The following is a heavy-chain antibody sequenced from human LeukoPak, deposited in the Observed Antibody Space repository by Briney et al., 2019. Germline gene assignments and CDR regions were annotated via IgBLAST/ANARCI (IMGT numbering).Heavy chain of an antibody. D-gene: IGHD6-13*01. V-gene: IGHV1-8*03. CDR1: GYTFTSYD. CDR3: ARGSKGYSSTWPQAEFDY. Sequence: ASVKVSCKASGYTFTSYDINWVRQATGQGLEWMGWMNPNSGNTGYAQKFQGRVTITRNTSISTAYMELNSLRSDDTAVYYCARGSKGYSSTWPQAEFDYWGQGTLVTVSS. CDR2: MNPNSGNT. J-gene: IGHJ4*02.